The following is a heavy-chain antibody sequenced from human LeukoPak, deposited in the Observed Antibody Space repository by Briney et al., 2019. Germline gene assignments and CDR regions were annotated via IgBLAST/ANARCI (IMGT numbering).Heavy chain of an antibody. V-gene: IGHV3-23*01. D-gene: IGHD3-9*01. J-gene: IGHJ4*02. CDR1: GFTFSSYA. CDR3: AKCPLDYDILTGYYLTYYFDY. CDR2: ISGSGGST. Sequence: GGSLRLSCAASGFTFSSYAMSWVRQAPGKGLEWVSAISGSGGSTYYADSVKGRFTISRDNSKNTLYLQMNSLRAEDTAVYYCAKCPLDYDILTGYYLTYYFDYWGQGTLVTVSS.